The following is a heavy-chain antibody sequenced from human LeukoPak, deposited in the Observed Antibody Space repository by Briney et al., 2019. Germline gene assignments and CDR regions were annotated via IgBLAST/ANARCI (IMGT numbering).Heavy chain of an antibody. J-gene: IGHJ4*02. CDR3: AKGGIFRYYFDY. CDR1: GFTYSSYA. Sequence: PGGSLRLXCAASGFTYSSYAMSWVRLAPGKGLESVSAISGSGGSTYYADSVKGRFTISRDNSKNTLYLQMNSLRAEDTAVYYCAKGGIFRYYFDYWGQGTLVTVSS. D-gene: IGHD2-15*01. CDR2: ISGSGGST. V-gene: IGHV3-23*01.